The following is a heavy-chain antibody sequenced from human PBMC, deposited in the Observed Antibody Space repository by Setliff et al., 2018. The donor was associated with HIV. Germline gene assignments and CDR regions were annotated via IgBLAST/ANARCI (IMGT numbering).Heavy chain of an antibody. CDR2: IYYSGST. Sequence: SETLSLTCSVSGGSTTSGGYYWSWIRQHPGKGLEYIGYIYYSGSTYYNPSLKSRVTISVDTSKNQFSLKLNPVTAADTAVYYCARSPPTTFWSGYTYYYYMDVGGKGTTVTVSS. CDR3: ARSPPTTFWSGYTYYYYMDV. CDR1: GGSTTSGGYY. V-gene: IGHV4-31*03. J-gene: IGHJ6*03. D-gene: IGHD3-3*01.